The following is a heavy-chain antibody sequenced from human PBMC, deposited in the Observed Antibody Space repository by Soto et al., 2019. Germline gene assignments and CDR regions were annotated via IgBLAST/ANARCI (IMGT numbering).Heavy chain of an antibody. CDR1: GFTFSMHS. D-gene: IGHD3-22*01. CDR2: ISRDGRST. J-gene: IGHJ4*02. CDR3: VKEANPFINTLVVLIFDY. V-gene: IGHV3-64D*08. Sequence: GGSLRLSCSASGFTFSMHSMHWVRQTPGKALEYVSAISRDGRSTFYADSVKGRFTISRDNSKNTLYLRMNSLRSDDTAVFYCVKEANPFINTLVVLIFDYWGQGTQVTVSS.